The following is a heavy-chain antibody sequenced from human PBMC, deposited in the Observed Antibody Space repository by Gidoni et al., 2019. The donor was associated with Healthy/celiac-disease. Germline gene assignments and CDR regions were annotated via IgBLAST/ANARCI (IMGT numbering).Heavy chain of an antibody. CDR1: GFTFSSYA. CDR3: AMFNTIFGVAHDY. D-gene: IGHD3-3*01. Sequence: EVQLLESGGGLVQPGGSLRLPCAASGFTFSSYAMSWVRQAPGQGLEWVSAISGSGGSTYYADSVKGRFTISRDNSKNTLYLQMNSLRAEDTAVYYCAMFNTIFGVAHDYWGQGTLVTVSS. CDR2: ISGSGGST. J-gene: IGHJ4*02. V-gene: IGHV3-23*01.